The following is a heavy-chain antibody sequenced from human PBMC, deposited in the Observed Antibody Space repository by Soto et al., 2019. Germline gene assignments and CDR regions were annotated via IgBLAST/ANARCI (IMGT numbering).Heavy chain of an antibody. D-gene: IGHD2-2*01. V-gene: IGHV3-30-3*01. Sequence: QVELVESGGGVVQPGRSLRLSCAASGFTFSLYAMHWVRQAPGKGLEWVAIMTYDGSHKYYADSVKGRFTISRDNSKNTLYLQMNSLRAEDTALYYCAREVAAAGDNISYFGLDVWGQGTTVTVSS. J-gene: IGHJ6*02. CDR1: GFTFSLYA. CDR3: AREVAAAGDNISYFGLDV. CDR2: MTYDGSHK.